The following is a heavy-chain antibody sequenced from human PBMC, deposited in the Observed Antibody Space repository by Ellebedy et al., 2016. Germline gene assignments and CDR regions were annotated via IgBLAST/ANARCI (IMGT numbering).Heavy chain of an antibody. CDR2: ISYDGSNK. Sequence: GGSLRLSCAASGFTFSSYAMHWVRQAPGKGLEWVAVISYDGSNKYYADSVKGRFTISRDNSKNTLYLQMNSLRAEDTAVYYCAREYVYYGMDVWGQGTTVTVSS. V-gene: IGHV3-30-3*01. CDR3: AREYVYYGMDV. J-gene: IGHJ6*02. D-gene: IGHD2-8*01. CDR1: GFTFSSYA.